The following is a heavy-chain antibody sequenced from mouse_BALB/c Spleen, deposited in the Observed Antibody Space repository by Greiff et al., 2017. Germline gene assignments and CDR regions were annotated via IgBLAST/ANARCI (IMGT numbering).Heavy chain of an antibody. V-gene: IGHV1S137*01. Sequence: VQLQQSGPELMKPGASVKISCKASGYSFTDYAMHWVKQSHAKSLEWIGVISTYNGNTNYNQKLKGKATMTVDKSSSTAYMELARLTSEDSAIYYCARGYGSPYAMDYWGQGTSVTVSS. J-gene: IGHJ4*01. CDR1: GYSFTDYA. CDR3: ARGYGSPYAMDY. CDR2: ISTYNGNT. D-gene: IGHD1-1*01.